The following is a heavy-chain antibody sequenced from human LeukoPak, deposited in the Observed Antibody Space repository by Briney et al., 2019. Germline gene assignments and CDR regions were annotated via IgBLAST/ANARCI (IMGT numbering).Heavy chain of an antibody. CDR1: GFTFRSHA. Sequence: GGSLRLSCVGSGFTFRSHAMSWVRQAPEKGLEFVSGIYENGGTTYYADSVKGRFSISRDNSKNTLYLQMNSLRAEDTAVYYCAKGPGALNYYNMDVWGQGTTVTVSS. CDR2: IYENGGTT. V-gene: IGHV3-23*01. D-gene: IGHD1-26*01. CDR3: AKGPGALNYYNMDV. J-gene: IGHJ6*02.